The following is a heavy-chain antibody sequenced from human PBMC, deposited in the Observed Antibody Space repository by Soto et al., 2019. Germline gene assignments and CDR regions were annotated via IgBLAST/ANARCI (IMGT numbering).Heavy chain of an antibody. CDR1: GFTFSSYG. Sequence: GGSLRLSCAASGFTFSSYGMHWVRQAPGKGLEWVAVISYDGSNKYYADSVKGRFTISRDNSKNTLYLQMNSLRAEDTAVYYCAKLAMTTVTSDAFDIWGQGTRVTVSS. CDR3: AKLAMTTVTSDAFDI. J-gene: IGHJ3*02. CDR2: ISYDGSNK. V-gene: IGHV3-30*18. D-gene: IGHD4-17*01.